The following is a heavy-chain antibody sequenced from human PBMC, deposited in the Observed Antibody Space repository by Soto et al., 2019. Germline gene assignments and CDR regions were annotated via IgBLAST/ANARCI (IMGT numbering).Heavy chain of an antibody. CDR3: TSLYYYGSGSYRPYYYYGMDV. D-gene: IGHD3-10*01. V-gene: IGHV3-49*04. CDR2: IRSKAYGGTT. J-gene: IGHJ6*02. Sequence: GSLRLSGTASVFTCGDYAMSWVRQAPGKGLGWVGFIRSKAYGGTTEYAASVKGRFTISRDDSKSIAYLQMNSLKTEDTAVYYCTSLYYYGSGSYRPYYYYGMDVSGQGTTVTVSS. CDR1: VFTCGDYA.